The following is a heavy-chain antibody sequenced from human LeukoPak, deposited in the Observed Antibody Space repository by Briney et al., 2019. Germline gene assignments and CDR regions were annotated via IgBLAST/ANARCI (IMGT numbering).Heavy chain of an antibody. J-gene: IGHJ4*02. CDR1: GYTLTELS. Sequence: ASVKVSCKVSGYTLTELSMHWVRQAPGKGLEWMGGFDPVDGETIYAQKFQGRVTMTEDTTTDTAYMELSSLRAEDTAVYSCATGALSSIYGSGSYNYYFDYWGQGTLVTVSS. V-gene: IGHV1-24*01. D-gene: IGHD3-10*01. CDR3: ATGALSSIYGSGSYNYYFDY. CDR2: FDPVDGET.